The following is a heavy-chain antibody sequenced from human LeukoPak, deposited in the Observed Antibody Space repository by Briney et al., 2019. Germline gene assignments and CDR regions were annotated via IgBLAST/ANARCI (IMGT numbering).Heavy chain of an antibody. D-gene: IGHD2-8*01. CDR2: IHYSVST. Sequence: SETLSLTCTVSGGSISSYYWSWIRQPPGKGLEWIGNIHYSVSTNYNPSLKSRVTISVDTSKNQFSLKLSSVTAADTAVYYCARGPRPRKYCTNGVCPYEGYMDVWGKGTTVTVSS. J-gene: IGHJ6*03. CDR1: GGSISSYY. CDR3: ARGPRPRKYCTNGVCPYEGYMDV. V-gene: IGHV4-59*01.